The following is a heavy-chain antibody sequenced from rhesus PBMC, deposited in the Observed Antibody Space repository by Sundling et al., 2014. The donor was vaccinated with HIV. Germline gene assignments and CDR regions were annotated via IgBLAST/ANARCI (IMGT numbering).Heavy chain of an antibody. CDR3: AREHLVRAWLPV. J-gene: IGHJ5-1*01. CDR1: GFTFSGYG. V-gene: IGHV3S42*01. D-gene: IGHD1-38*01. CDR2: INSRGGST. Sequence: EVQLVETGGGLVQPGGSLKLSCIVSGFTFSGYGMSWVRQAPGKGLEWVSGINSRGGSTNYADSVKGRFIISRDNSKNTLSLQMNSLRAEDSAVYYCAREHLVRAWLPVWGPGVLVAVSS.